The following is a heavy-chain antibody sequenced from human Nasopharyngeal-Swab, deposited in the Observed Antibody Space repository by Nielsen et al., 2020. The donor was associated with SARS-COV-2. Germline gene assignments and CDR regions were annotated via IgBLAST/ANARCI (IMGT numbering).Heavy chain of an antibody. CDR1: GGSISSADYS. J-gene: IGHJ4*02. CDR3: ARGKDFGEYYFDY. CDR2: IYHSGST. D-gene: IGHD3-10*01. V-gene: IGHV4-30-2*06. Sequence: LRLSCVVSGGSISSADYSWNWIRQSPGRGLEWIGNIYHSGSTSYNPSLESRVTISVDRSKSHFSLKMTSVTAADTAVYFCARGKDFGEYYFDYWGQGTLVTVSS.